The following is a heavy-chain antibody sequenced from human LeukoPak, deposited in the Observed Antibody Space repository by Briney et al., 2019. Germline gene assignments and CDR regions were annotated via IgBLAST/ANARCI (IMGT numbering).Heavy chain of an antibody. CDR2: ISAYNGNI. Sequence: ASVKVSCKASGYTFTNYGVSWVRQAPGQGLEWMGWISAYNGNINYAQKLQGRVTMTTDTSTSTAYMELRSLRSDDTAVYYCARELGSGPFDYWGQGTLVTVSS. D-gene: IGHD6-19*01. J-gene: IGHJ4*02. CDR3: ARELGSGPFDY. CDR1: GYTFTNYG. V-gene: IGHV1-18*01.